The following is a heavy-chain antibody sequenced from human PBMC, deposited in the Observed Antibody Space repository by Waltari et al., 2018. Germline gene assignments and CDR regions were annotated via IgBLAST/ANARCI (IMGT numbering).Heavy chain of an antibody. J-gene: IGHJ6*03. CDR3: AKTQWELLPLYYYYMDV. CDR1: GGSISSNSYS. V-gene: IGHV4-39*01. D-gene: IGHD1-26*01. Sequence: QLQLQESGPGLVKPSETLSLTCTVSGGSISSNSYSWGWIRQPPGKGLEWIGNIYYSGSTYYNPSLKSRVTISVDTSKNQFSLKLSSMTAADTAIYYCAKTQWELLPLYYYYMDVWGKGTTVTVSS. CDR2: IYYSGST.